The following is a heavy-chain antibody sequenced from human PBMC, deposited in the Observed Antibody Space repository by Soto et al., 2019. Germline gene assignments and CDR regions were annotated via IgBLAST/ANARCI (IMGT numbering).Heavy chain of an antibody. J-gene: IGHJ6*02. V-gene: IGHV1-69*12. D-gene: IGHD3-22*01. CDR2: IIPIFGTA. CDR3: ARDRRYYEGSYYYGMDV. Sequence: QVQLVQSGAEVKKPGSSVKVSCKASGGTFSSYAISWVRQAPGQGLEWMGGIIPIFGTANYAQKFQGRVTITADEPTSTVDGELSSMRSEDTAVYYCARDRRYYEGSYYYGMDVWGQGTTVTVSS. CDR1: GGTFSSYA.